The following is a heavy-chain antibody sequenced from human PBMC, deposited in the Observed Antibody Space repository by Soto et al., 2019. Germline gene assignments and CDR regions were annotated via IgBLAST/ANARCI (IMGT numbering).Heavy chain of an antibody. CDR3: AKELKPYNSGWYFALS. D-gene: IGHD6-19*01. J-gene: IGHJ4*02. V-gene: IGHV4-4*07. CDR1: GGSISSHY. CDR2: IYLSGNT. Sequence: ETLSLTCTVSGGSISSHYWSWIRQPAGKGLEWIGRIYLSGNTKINPSLKNRVTMSVDASKNQFSLNLKSVTAADTAVYYCAKELKPYNSGWYFALSGGQGTLVTVSS.